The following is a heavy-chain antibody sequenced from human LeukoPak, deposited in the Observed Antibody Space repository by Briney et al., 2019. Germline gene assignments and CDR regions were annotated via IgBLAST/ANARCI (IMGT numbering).Heavy chain of an antibody. J-gene: IGHJ4*02. V-gene: IGHV1-46*01. CDR3: ARGNLNYYDFWSGYSAEGNANLDY. CDR1: GYTFTSYY. D-gene: IGHD3-3*01. Sequence: ASVKVSCKASGYTFTSYYMHWVRQAPGQGLEWMGIINPSGGSTSYAQKFQGRVTMTRDTSTSTVYMELSSLRSEDTAVYYCARGNLNYYDFWSGYSAEGNANLDYWGQGTLVTVSS. CDR2: INPSGGST.